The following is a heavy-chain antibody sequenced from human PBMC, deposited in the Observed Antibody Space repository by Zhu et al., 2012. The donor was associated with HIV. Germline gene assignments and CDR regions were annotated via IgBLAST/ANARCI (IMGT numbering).Heavy chain of an antibody. V-gene: IGHV4-59*11. J-gene: IGHJ2*01. CDR3: AREGTAMVRDFDL. D-gene: IGHD5-18*01. CDR2: IYYSGST. Sequence: QVQLQESGPGLVKPSETLSLTCTVSGGSISSHYWSWIRQPPGKGLEWIGYIYYSGSTNYNPSLKSRVTISVDTSKNQFSLKLSSVTAADTAVYYCAREGTAMVRDFDLVGPGTLVTVSS. CDR1: GGSISSHY.